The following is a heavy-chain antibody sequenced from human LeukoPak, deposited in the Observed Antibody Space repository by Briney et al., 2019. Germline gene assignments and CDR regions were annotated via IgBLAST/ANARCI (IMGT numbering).Heavy chain of an antibody. V-gene: IGHV3-23*01. Sequence: GGSLRLSCAASGFTLSSHAMSWVRQAPGKGLEWVSTISGSGGSTYYADSVRGRFTISRDNSKSTLYLQMNSLRAEDTAVYYCAKGANFFVVPAAVNWFDPWGQGTLVTVSS. CDR2: ISGSGGST. CDR3: AKGANFFVVPAAVNWFDP. CDR1: GFTLSSHA. D-gene: IGHD2-2*01. J-gene: IGHJ5*02.